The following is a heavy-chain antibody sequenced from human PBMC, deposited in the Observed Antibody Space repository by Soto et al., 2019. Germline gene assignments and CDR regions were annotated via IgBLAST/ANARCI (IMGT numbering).Heavy chain of an antibody. J-gene: IGHJ6*02. D-gene: IGHD3-22*01. CDR2: IDPSDSYT. CDR3: ARGGYYDSSGSRNYHYYGMDV. Sequence: GESLKISCKGSGYSFTSYWISWVRQMPGKGLEWMGRIDPSDSYTNYSPSFQGHVTMTTDTSTRTAYMALRSLKSDDTAVYFCARGGYYDSSGSRNYHYYGMDVWGQGTTVTVSS. CDR1: GYSFTSYW. V-gene: IGHV5-10-1*01.